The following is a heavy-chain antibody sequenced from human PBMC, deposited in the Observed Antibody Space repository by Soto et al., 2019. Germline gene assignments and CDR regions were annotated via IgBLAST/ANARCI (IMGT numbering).Heavy chain of an antibody. CDR1: GFTFSDYY. CDR3: ARGEIRFLEWLPFDT. V-gene: IGHV3-11*01. J-gene: IGHJ5*02. CDR2: ISSSGSII. Sequence: QVQLVESGGGLVKPGGSLRLSCAASGFTFSDYYMSWIRQAPGKGLEWVSYISSSGSIIYYADSVKGRFTISRDNAKNSLFLLMNSLRAEDTAVYYCARGEIRFLEWLPFDTWGQGTQVTVSS. D-gene: IGHD3-3*01.